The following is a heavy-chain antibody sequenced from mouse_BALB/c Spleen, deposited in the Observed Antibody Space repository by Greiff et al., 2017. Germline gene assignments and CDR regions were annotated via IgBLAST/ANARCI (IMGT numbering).Heavy chain of an antibody. J-gene: IGHJ3*01. CDR3: VRQGNGAY. V-gene: IGHV10-1*02. Sequence: EVKLVESGGGLVQPKGSLKLSCAASGFTFNTYAMNWVRQAPGKGLEWVARIRSKSNNYATYYADSVKDRFTISRDDSQSMLYLQMNNLKTEDTAMYYCVRQGNGAYWGQGTLVTVSA. CDR1: GFTFNTYA. CDR2: IRSKSNNYAT.